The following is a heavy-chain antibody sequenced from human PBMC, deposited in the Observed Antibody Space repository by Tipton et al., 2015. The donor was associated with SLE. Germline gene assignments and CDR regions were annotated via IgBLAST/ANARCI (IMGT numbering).Heavy chain of an antibody. D-gene: IGHD3-10*01. V-gene: IGHV4-4*09. CDR1: GGSISTYY. CDR2: VYSSGIT. J-gene: IGHJ3*02. CDR3: ARGFSDAFDI. Sequence: TLSLICTVSGGSISTYYWTWIRQPPGKGLEWIGYVYSSGITSYNPSLKSRITISLDTSTSQFSLHLNSVTAADTAVYFCARGFSDAFDIWGQGTMVTVSS.